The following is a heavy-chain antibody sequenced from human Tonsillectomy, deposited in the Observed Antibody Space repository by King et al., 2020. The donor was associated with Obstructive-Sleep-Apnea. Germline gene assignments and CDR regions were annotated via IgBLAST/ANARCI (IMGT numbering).Heavy chain of an antibody. CDR3: ASHDYVDDYPDY. D-gene: IGHD4-17*01. Sequence: QLVQSGAEVKKPGASLKVSCTPSGYTFSAYYIHWVRQATGQGLEWMGWINPNSGGTSSAKKFQGRVTMTRDTSTSTVYMELIGLTSDDTAVYYCASHDYVDDYPDYWGQGTLVTVSS. CDR2: INPNSGGT. V-gene: IGHV1-2*02. J-gene: IGHJ4*02. CDR1: GYTFSAYY.